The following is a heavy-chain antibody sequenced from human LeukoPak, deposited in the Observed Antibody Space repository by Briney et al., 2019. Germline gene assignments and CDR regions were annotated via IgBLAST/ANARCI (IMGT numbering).Heavy chain of an antibody. J-gene: IGHJ6*03. CDR2: IIPIFGTA. Sequence: GASVKVSCKASGGTFSSYAISWVRQAPGQGLEWMGGIIPIFGTANYAQKFQGRVTITADKSTSTAYMELSSLRSEDTAVYYCRYYSSSFEYYYYYMDVWGKGTTVTVSS. CDR3: RYYSSSFEYYYYYMDV. V-gene: IGHV1-69*06. D-gene: IGHD6-6*01. CDR1: GGTFSSYA.